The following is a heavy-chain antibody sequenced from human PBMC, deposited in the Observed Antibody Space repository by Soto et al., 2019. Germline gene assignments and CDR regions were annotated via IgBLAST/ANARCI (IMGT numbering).Heavy chain of an antibody. D-gene: IGHD6-13*01. CDR3: SSGMAAGTS. J-gene: IGHJ5*02. CDR1: GLTFTDAW. V-gene: IGHV3-15*07. Sequence: EVQLVESGGGLVTPGGSLRLSCAVTGLTFTDAWMNWMRQAPGKGPEWVGRIKSKAAGGTADYAAAVKDRFTMSRDDSKNMLHLQMNSLKGADTAVYYCSSGMAAGTSWGQGTLVTVSS. CDR2: IKSKAAGGTA.